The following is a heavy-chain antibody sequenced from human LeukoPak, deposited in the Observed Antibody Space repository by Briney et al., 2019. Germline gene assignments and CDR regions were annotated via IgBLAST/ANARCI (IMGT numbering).Heavy chain of an antibody. CDR2: INPSGGST. V-gene: IGHV1-46*01. D-gene: IGHD3-22*01. J-gene: IGHJ6*02. Sequence: GASVKVSCKASGYTFTSYYMHWVRQAPGQGLEWMGIINPSGGSTSYAQKFQGRVTMTRDTSTSTVYMELSSLRSDDTAVYYCARDSSGYYRWYYYYGMDVWGQGTTVTVSS. CDR3: ARDSSGYYRWYYYYGMDV. CDR1: GYTFTSYY.